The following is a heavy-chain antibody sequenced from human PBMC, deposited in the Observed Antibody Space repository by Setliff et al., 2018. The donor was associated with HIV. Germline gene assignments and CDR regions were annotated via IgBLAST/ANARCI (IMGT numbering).Heavy chain of an antibody. CDR2: IYRNGTT. CDR1: GDSIRRSPYY. V-gene: IGHV4-39*01. Sequence: SETLSLTCSVSGDSIRRSPYYWGWIRQSPGQGLEWFGGIYRNGTTHYSPSLKSRGTISIDTSKDQFSPKLKSVSAADTAVYYCVRGVFYDYWSGFEGLYYLDVWGRGTPVTVSS. D-gene: IGHD3-3*01. CDR3: VRGVFYDYWSGFEGLYYLDV. J-gene: IGHJ4*02.